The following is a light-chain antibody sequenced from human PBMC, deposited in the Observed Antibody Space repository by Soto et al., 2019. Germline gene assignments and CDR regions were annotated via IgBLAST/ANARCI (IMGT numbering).Light chain of an antibody. J-gene: IGKJ1*01. CDR3: VQSTHWPWT. V-gene: IGKV2-30*01. Sequence: EVVMTQSPLSLSVTLGQPASISCRSSQGLVYSDGNTFLNWFHQRPGQSPRRLIYQVSNRDSGVPDRISGSGSGTYYTLTISGVEAEDVGIYYCVQSTHWPWTFGQGTKVEIK. CDR2: QVS. CDR1: QGLVYSDGNTF.